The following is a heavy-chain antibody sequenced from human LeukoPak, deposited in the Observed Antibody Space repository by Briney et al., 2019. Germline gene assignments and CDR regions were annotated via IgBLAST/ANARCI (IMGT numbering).Heavy chain of an antibody. CDR2: ISYDGTNK. D-gene: IGHD1-14*01. J-gene: IGHJ4*02. CDR1: GFTFSNYG. CDR3: ARDPRRVAAILGFYFDY. Sequence: PGGSLRLSCAASGFTFSNYGMHWVRQALGKGLEWVAVISYDGTNKYYAESVKDRITISRDNSKKTLYLQMNSLSAEDTAVYYCARDPRRVAAILGFYFDYWGQGILVTVSS. V-gene: IGHV3-30*03.